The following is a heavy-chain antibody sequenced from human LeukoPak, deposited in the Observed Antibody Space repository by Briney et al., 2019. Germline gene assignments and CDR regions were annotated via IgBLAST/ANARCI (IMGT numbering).Heavy chain of an antibody. V-gene: IGHV3-30*03. Sequence: GRSLRLSCAASGFTFSSYGMRWVRQAPGKGLEWVAVISYDGSNKYYADSVKGRFTISRDNSKNTLYLQMNSLRAEDTAVYYCARGRHYYDSSGPPFDYGGQGTLVTVSS. J-gene: IGHJ4*02. CDR3: ARGRHYYDSSGPPFDY. CDR1: GFTFSSYG. D-gene: IGHD3-22*01. CDR2: ISYDGSNK.